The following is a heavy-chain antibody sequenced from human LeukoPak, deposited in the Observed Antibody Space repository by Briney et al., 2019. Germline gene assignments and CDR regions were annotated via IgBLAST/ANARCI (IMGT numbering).Heavy chain of an antibody. CDR1: GFTFSSYG. Sequence: GGSLRLSCAASGFTFSSYGMHWVRQAPGKGLEWVAFIRYDGSNKYYADSVKGRFTISRDNSKNTLYLQMNSLRAEDTAVYYCAKDVYGAVGATGWYFDLWGRGTLVTVSS. CDR2: IRYDGSNK. D-gene: IGHD1-26*01. CDR3: AKDVYGAVGATGWYFDL. J-gene: IGHJ2*01. V-gene: IGHV3-30*02.